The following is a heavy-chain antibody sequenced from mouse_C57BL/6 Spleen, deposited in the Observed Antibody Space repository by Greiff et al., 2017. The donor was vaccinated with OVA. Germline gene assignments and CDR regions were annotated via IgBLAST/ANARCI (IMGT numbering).Heavy chain of an antibody. V-gene: IGHV2-2*01. J-gene: IGHJ1*03. D-gene: IGHD1-1*01. CDR3: ARSVRSYAYFDV. Sequence: VQLKESGPGLVQPSQSLSITCTVSGFSLTSYGVHWVRQSPGKGLEWLGVIWSGGSTDYNAAFISRLSISKDNSKSQVFFKMNRLQAEDTAIYYCARSVRSYAYFDVWGTGTTVTVSS. CDR1: GFSLTSYG. CDR2: IWSGGST.